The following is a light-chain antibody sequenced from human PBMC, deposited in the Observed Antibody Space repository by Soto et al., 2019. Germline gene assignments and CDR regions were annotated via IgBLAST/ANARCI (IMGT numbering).Light chain of an antibody. CDR3: QTGDTAPL. V-gene: IGLV4-69*01. Sequence: QPVLTQSPSASASLGASVKVTCSLTNGHNSFAIAWHQQKPGKGPRFLMKINSDGSVKKGDGIPDRFSGSRSGAESYLTISSLQSDDEADYYCQTGDTAPLFGGGTQLTVL. CDR1: NGHNSFA. J-gene: IGLJ3*02. CDR2: INSDGSV.